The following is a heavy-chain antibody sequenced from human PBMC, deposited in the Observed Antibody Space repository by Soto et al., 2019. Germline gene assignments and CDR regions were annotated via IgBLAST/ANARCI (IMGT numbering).Heavy chain of an antibody. CDR3: ARHVDYYDSSGYYLRDYYGMDV. CDR2: IYYSGST. V-gene: IGHV4-39*01. CDR1: GGSISSSSYY. D-gene: IGHD3-22*01. Sequence: SETLSLTCTVSGGSISSSSYYWGWIRQPPGKGLEWIGSIYYSGSTYYNPSLKSRVTISVDTSKNHFSLKLSSVTAADTAVYYCARHVDYYDSSGYYLRDYYGMDVWGQGTTVTVSS. J-gene: IGHJ6*02.